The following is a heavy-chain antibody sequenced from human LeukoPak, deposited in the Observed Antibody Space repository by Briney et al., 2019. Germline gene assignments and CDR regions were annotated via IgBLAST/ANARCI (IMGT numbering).Heavy chain of an antibody. D-gene: IGHD2-2*01. CDR3: ARAIQGSGTPIRIDY. CDR1: GFTFSSYS. Sequence: GGSLRLSCAASGFTFSSYSMNWVRQAPGKRLEWVSSISSSSSYIYYADSVKGRFTISRDNAKNSLYLQMNSLRAEDTAVYYCARAIQGSGTPIRIDYWGQGTLVTVSS. V-gene: IGHV3-21*01. J-gene: IGHJ4*02. CDR2: ISSSSSYI.